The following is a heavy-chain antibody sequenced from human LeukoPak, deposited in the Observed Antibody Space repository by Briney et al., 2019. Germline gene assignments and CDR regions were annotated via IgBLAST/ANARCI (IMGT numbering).Heavy chain of an antibody. CDR2: IYYSEST. Sequence: PSETLSLTCTVSGGSISSYYWSWIRQPPGKGLEWIGYIYYSESTNYNPSLKSRVTISVDTSKNQFSLKLSSVTAADTAVYYCARDNRHNTIFGVVTSWFDPWGQGTLVTVSS. CDR1: GGSISSYY. J-gene: IGHJ5*02. CDR3: ARDNRHNTIFGVVTSWFDP. D-gene: IGHD3-3*01. V-gene: IGHV4-59*01.